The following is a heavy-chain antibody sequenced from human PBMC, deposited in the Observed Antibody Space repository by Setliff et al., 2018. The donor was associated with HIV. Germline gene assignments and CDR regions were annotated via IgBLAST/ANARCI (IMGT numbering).Heavy chain of an antibody. D-gene: IGHD6-13*01. CDR2: ISSSSSYT. V-gene: IGHV3-21*01. Sequence: GSLRLSCAASGFTFSSYWMSWVRQAPGKGLEWVSYISSSSSYTHYADSVKGRFTISRDNSKNTLYLQMNSLRAEDTAVYYCAKEFRPYSSSWYAVFDYWGQGTLVTVSS. CDR1: GFTFSSYW. CDR3: AKEFRPYSSSWYAVFDY. J-gene: IGHJ4*02.